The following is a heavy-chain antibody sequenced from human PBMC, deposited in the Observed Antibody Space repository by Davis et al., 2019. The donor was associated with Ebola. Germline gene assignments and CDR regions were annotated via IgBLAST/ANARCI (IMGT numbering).Heavy chain of an antibody. D-gene: IGHD2-21*01. CDR2: ISISSSTI. V-gene: IGHV3-48*02. CDR3: ARAIVLAGWFDP. CDR1: GFTFSSYS. J-gene: IGHJ5*02. Sequence: GESLKISCAAPGFTFSSYSMNWVRQAPGKGLEWVSYISISSSTIYYADSVKGRFTISRDNAKNSLYLQMNSLRDEDTAVYYCARAIVLAGWFDPWGQGTLVTVSS.